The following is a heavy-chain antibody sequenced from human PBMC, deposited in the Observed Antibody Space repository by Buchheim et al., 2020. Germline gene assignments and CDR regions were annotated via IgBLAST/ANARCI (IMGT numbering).Heavy chain of an antibody. CDR3: ARGSEVYSYGYYFDH. Sequence: QLQLQESGSGLVKPSQTLSLTCAVSGGSISSGGYYWNWIRQPPGKGLEWIGYIDYSGSTNYNPSLKSRVTISVDTSKNQLSLNLSSVTAADTAVYYCARGSEVYSYGYYFDHWGQGSL. D-gene: IGHD5-18*01. CDR2: IDYSGST. J-gene: IGHJ4*02. CDR1: GGSISSGGYY. V-gene: IGHV4-61*08.